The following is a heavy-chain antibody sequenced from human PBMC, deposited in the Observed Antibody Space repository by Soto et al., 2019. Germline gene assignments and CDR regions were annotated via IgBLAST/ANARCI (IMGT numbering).Heavy chain of an antibody. J-gene: IGHJ4*02. Sequence: SETLSLTSTVSGASISSSSYYWGWIRQPPGKGLEWIGSIYYSGSTYYNPSLKSRVTISVDTSKNQFSLKLSSVTAADTAVYYCARDIAVAGSEKYYFDYWGQGTLVTVSS. CDR3: ARDIAVAGSEKYYFDY. CDR1: GASISSSSYY. CDR2: IYYSGST. V-gene: IGHV4-39*01. D-gene: IGHD6-19*01.